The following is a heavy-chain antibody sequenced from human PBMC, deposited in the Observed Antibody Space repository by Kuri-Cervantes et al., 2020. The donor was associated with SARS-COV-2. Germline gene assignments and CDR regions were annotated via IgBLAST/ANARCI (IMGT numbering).Heavy chain of an antibody. CDR3: ARANIVVVPAALGAIIYYYYYYMDV. CDR1: GFTFSSYG. CDR2: INHSGST. J-gene: IGHJ6*03. V-gene: IGHV4-34*01. Sequence: ESLKISCAASGFTFSSYGMHWVRQAPGKGLEWIGEINHSGSTNYNPSLKSRVTISVDTSKNQFSLKLSSVTAADTAVYYCARANIVVVPAALGAIIYYYYYYMDVWGKGTTVTVSS. D-gene: IGHD2-2*01.